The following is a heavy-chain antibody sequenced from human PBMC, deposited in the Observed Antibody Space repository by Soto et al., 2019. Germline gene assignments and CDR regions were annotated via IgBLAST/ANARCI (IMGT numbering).Heavy chain of an antibody. V-gene: IGHV3-48*01. CDR2: ISSSSSTI. CDR1: GFTFSLYI. J-gene: IGHJ4*02. CDR3: ASNFDYGDFVFDY. Sequence: GGSLRLSCAASGFTFSLYIINWVRQAPGKGLEWVSYISSSSSTIYYADSVKGRFTISRDNAKNSLYLQMNSLRAEDTAVYYCASNFDYGDFVFDYWGQGTLVTVSS. D-gene: IGHD4-17*01.